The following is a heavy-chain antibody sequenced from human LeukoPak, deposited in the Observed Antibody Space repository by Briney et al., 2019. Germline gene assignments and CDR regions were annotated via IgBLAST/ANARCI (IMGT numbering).Heavy chain of an antibody. J-gene: IGHJ4*02. CDR3: ARDSERRDGFSLYFFDY. Sequence: GGSLRLSCTASGFTLNSYTMNWVRQAPGKGLEWVSSISSGSTYRYYADSVKGRFTISRDNAENSLFLQMDSLRTEDTALYYCARDSERRDGFSLYFFDYWGRGTPVTVSS. CDR1: GFTLNSYT. CDR2: ISSGSTYR. V-gene: IGHV3-21*01. D-gene: IGHD5-24*01.